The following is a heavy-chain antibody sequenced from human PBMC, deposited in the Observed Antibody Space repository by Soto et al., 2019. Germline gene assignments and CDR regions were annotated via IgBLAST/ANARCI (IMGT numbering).Heavy chain of an antibody. CDR1: GGSISSDGNY. CDR3: ARARMVRGIIYYYRMDV. J-gene: IGHJ6*02. D-gene: IGHD3-10*01. V-gene: IGHV4-31*03. CDR2: IYYSGST. Sequence: QVQLQESGPGLVKSSQTLSLTCTVSGGSISSDGNYWSWIRQHPGKGLEWIGYIYYSGSTNYNPSLKSRVTISVDTSKNQFSLKLNSVTAADTAVYYCARARMVRGIIYYYRMDVWGQGTTVTVSS.